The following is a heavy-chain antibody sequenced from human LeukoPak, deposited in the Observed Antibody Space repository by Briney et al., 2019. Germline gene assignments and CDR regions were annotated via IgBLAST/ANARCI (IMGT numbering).Heavy chain of an antibody. J-gene: IGHJ5*02. CDR2: ISYDGRKK. V-gene: IGHV3-30*04. CDR3: VTDITMVRGGS. D-gene: IGHD3-10*01. CDR1: GFSFSSNA. Sequence: PGGSLRLSCAASGFSFSSNAMHWDRQAPGKGLEWVADISYDGRKKNHADSVKGRFTISRDNSKNTLYLQMNSLTPEDTAVYYCVTDITMVRGGSWGQGTQVTVSS.